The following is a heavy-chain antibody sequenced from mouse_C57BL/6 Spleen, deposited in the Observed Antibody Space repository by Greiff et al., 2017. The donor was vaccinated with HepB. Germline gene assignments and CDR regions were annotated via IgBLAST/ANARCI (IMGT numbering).Heavy chain of an antibody. J-gene: IGHJ1*03. CDR2: IHPSDSDT. V-gene: IGHV1-74*01. CDR3: AIHYYSNFNWYFDV. CDR1: GYTFTSYW. D-gene: IGHD2-5*01. Sequence: QVQLQQPGAELVKPGASVKVSCKASGYTFTSYWMHWVKQRPGQGLEWIGRIHPSDSDTNYNQKFKGKATLTVDKSSSTAYMQLSSLTSEDSAVYYCAIHYYSNFNWYFDVWGTGTTVTVSS.